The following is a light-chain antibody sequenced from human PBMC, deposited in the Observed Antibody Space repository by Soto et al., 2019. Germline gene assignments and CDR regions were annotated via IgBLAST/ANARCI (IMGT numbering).Light chain of an antibody. J-gene: IGKJ4*01. V-gene: IGKV3-15*01. CDR3: QQYDNWPLT. CDR2: GAS. CDR1: QRINQN. Sequence: EIVMTQSPATLSVSPAEGSALSFMASQRINQNLAWYQQKLGEAPRLLIYGASNRATGIPATFSGSGSGTDFTLTISRLQSADFAVYYCQQYDNWPLTFGGGTKVDI.